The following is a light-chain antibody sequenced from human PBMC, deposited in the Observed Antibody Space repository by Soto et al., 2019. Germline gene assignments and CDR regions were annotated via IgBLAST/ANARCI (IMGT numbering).Light chain of an antibody. CDR1: RDIGDR. V-gene: IGKV1-12*01. J-gene: IGKJ4*01. Sequence: DIPLTQSPSSVSASLGDRVTITCWASRDIGDRLAWFRHKQGKAPQLLIQTASTLVRETPSRFSGSVYGTDFNLTISSLQTEDVATYDCQKYNSAPLTFGGGTKVDIK. CDR2: TAS. CDR3: QKYNSAPLT.